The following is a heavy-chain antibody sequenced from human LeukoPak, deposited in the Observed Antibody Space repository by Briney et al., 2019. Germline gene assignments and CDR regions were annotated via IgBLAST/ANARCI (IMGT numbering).Heavy chain of an antibody. V-gene: IGHV3-30*03. CDR1: GFTFSSYG. CDR3: AHSSSLI. D-gene: IGHD6-13*01. Sequence: GRSLRLYCAASGFTFSSYGMHWVRQAPGKGLEWVAVISYDGSNKYYADSVKGRFTISSDNSKNTLYLQMNSLRAEDTAVYYCAHSSSLIWGQGTLVTVSS. CDR2: ISYDGSNK. J-gene: IGHJ4*02.